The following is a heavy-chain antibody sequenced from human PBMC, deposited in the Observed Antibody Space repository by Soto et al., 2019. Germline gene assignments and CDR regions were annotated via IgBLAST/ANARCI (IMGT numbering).Heavy chain of an antibody. Sequence: QVQLQQWGAGLLKPSETLSLTCAVFGVSFSGYYWNWIRQPPGKGLEWIGEINHSGSTNYNPSLKSRVTISVDTSKNQFSLKLSSVTAADTAVYYCARGWGSGVFDYWSQGTLVTVSS. CDR1: GVSFSGYY. CDR2: INHSGST. J-gene: IGHJ4*02. CDR3: ARGWGSGVFDY. V-gene: IGHV4-34*01. D-gene: IGHD6-19*01.